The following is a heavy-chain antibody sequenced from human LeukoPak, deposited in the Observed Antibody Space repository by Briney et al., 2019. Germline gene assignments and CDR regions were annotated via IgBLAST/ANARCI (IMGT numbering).Heavy chain of an antibody. CDR3: ARGWNQYYFDY. D-gene: IGHD1-1*01. V-gene: IGHV3-21*01. CDR2: ISSSSSYI. CDR1: GFAFSSYW. Sequence: GGSLRLSCGASGFAFSSYWMTWLRQAPGKGLEWVSSISSSSSYIYYADSVKGRFTISRDNAKNSLYLQMNSLRAEDTAVYYCARGWNQYYFDYWGQGTLVTVSS. J-gene: IGHJ4*02.